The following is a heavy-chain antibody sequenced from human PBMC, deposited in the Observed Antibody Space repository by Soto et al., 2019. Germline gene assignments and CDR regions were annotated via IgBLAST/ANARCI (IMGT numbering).Heavy chain of an antibody. CDR3: ATGYSYGSFDY. V-gene: IGHV4-61*01. Sequence: QVQLQESGPGLVKPSETLSLTCTVSGGSVSSGSYYWSWIRQPPGKGLEWIGYIYYSGSTNYNPSLNSRVTISVDTSKNQFSLKLSSVTAADTAVYYCATGYSYGSFDYWGQGTLVTVSS. CDR2: IYYSGST. J-gene: IGHJ4*02. CDR1: GGSVSSGSYY. D-gene: IGHD5-18*01.